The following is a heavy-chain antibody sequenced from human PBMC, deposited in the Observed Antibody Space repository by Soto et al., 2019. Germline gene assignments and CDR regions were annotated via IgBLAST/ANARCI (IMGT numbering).Heavy chain of an antibody. CDR1: GGSFNDYW. D-gene: IGHD5-12*01. J-gene: IGHJ4*02. Sequence: QVQVQQWGAGLLKPSETLSLTCAVYGGSFNDYWWSWIRQSPGGGLEWIGEIFQSVTTNYNPSLKSRVTMSIDTAKSQFSLKLTSVTAADTATYYCARGRSYTWTFGGQGSLVAVSS. CDR2: IFQSVTT. V-gene: IGHV4-34*02. CDR3: ARGRSYTWTF.